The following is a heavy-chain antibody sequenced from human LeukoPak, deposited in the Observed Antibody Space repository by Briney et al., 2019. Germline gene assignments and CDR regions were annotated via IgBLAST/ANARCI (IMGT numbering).Heavy chain of an antibody. J-gene: IGHJ6*03. V-gene: IGHV3-30*02. CDR3: AKSVPAAKYYYYYYNMDV. CDR1: GFTFSSYG. Sequence: PGGSLRLSCAASGFTFSSYGMHWVRQAPGKGLEWVAFIRYDGSNKYYADPVKGRFTISRDNSKNTLYLQMNSLRAEDTAVYYCAKSVPAAKYYYYYYNMDVWGKGTTVTVSS. CDR2: IRYDGSNK. D-gene: IGHD2-2*01.